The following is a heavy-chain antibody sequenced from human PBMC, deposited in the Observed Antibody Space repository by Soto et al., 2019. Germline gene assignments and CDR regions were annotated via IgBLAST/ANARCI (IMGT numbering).Heavy chain of an antibody. CDR2: ISSSGSTI. D-gene: IGHD1-7*01. CDR3: ARDLAVSTGTTSEGDNWFDP. CDR1: GFTFSDYY. J-gene: IGHJ5*02. V-gene: IGHV3-11*01. Sequence: GGSLRLSCAASGFTFSDYYMSWIRQAPGKGLEWVSYISSSGSTIYYADSVKGRFTISRDNAKNSLYLQMNSLRAEDTAVYYCARDLAVSTGTTSEGDNWFDPWGQGTLVTVSS.